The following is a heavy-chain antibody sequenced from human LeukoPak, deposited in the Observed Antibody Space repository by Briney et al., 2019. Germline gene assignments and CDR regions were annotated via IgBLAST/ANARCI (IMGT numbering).Heavy chain of an antibody. J-gene: IGHJ3*02. CDR3: AIQWLVVGAFDI. CDR2: INHSGST. V-gene: IGHV4-34*01. D-gene: IGHD6-19*01. Sequence: PSETLSLTCAVYGGSFSGYYWSWIRQPPGKGLEWIGEINHSGSTNYNPSLKSRVTISVDTSKNQFSLKLSSVTAADTAVYYCAIQWLVVGAFDIWGQGTMVTVSS. CDR1: GGSFSGYY.